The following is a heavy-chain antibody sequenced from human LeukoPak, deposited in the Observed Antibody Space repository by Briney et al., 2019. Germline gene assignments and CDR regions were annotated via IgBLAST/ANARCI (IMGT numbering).Heavy chain of an antibody. D-gene: IGHD1-26*01. CDR2: INPNSGGT. CDR1: GYTFTGYY. J-gene: IGHJ1*01. Sequence: RASVKVSCKASGYTFTGYYMHWVRQAPGQGLEWMGWINPNSGGTNYAQKFQGRVAMTRDTSISTAYMELSSLRSDDTAVYYCARDISYSGSYSYFQHWGQGTLVTVSS. CDR3: ARDISYSGSYSYFQH. V-gene: IGHV1-2*02.